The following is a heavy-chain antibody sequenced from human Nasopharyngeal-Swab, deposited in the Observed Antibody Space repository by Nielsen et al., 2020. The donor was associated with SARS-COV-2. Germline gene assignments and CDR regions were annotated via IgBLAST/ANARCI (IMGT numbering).Heavy chain of an antibody. J-gene: IGHJ4*02. Sequence: ASVKVSCKASGYTFTSYAMHWLRQAPGQRLEWMGWINAGNGNTKYSQKFQGRVTITRDTSASTAYMELSSLRSEDTAVYYCGRGVVAVAGPDFDYWGQGTLVTVSS. D-gene: IGHD6-19*01. V-gene: IGHV1-3*01. CDR2: INAGNGNT. CDR3: GRGVVAVAGPDFDY. CDR1: GYTFTSYA.